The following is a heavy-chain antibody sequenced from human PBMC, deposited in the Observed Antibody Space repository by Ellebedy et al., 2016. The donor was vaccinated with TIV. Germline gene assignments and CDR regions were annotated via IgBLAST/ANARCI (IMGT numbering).Heavy chain of an antibody. CDR1: GFTFSSYA. V-gene: IGHV3-7*01. D-gene: IGHD2-2*01. J-gene: IGHJ4*02. Sequence: GESLKISXAASGFTFSSYAMSWVRQAPGKGLEWVANIKQDGSEKYYVDSVKGRFTISRDNAKNSLYLQMNSLRAEDTAVYYCARGLRRCSSTSCYVLGYFDYWGQGTLVTVSS. CDR3: ARGLRRCSSTSCYVLGYFDY. CDR2: IKQDGSEK.